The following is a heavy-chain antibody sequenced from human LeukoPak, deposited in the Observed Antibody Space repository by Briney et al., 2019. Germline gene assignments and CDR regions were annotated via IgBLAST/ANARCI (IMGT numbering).Heavy chain of an antibody. CDR1: GFTFLAYW. CDR2: VYQDGREK. V-gene: IGHV3-7*01. J-gene: IGHJ4*02. Sequence: GGSLSLSSAVSGFTFLAYWMTWGREAPGPGLQWVANVYQDGREKYYMDSMKGRLNISRDNTENSVFLQLTSLRPEDTGIYFCAKGRDYGDYWGRGTLVAVSS. CDR3: AKGRDYGDY.